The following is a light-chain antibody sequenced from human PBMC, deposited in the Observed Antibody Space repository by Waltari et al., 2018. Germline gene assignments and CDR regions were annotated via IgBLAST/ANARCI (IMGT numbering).Light chain of an antibody. J-gene: IGKJ2*01. CDR3: QQRSNWPPYT. CDR2: DAS. V-gene: IGKV3-11*01. CDR1: QSVSSY. Sequence: EIVLTQSPATLSLSPGERATISCRASQSVSSYLAWYQQKPGQAPRLLIYDASNRATGIPARFSGSVSGTDFTLTISSLEPEDFAVYYCQQRSNWPPYTFGQGTKLEIK.